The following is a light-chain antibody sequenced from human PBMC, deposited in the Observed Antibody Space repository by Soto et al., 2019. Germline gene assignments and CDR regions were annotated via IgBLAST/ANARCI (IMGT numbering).Light chain of an antibody. J-gene: IGKJ3*01. CDR3: QEYNSAPFT. CDR1: QAITNY. V-gene: IGKV1-27*01. CDR2: ATS. Sequence: DIQMTQSPSSLSASVGDIVTITCRASQAITNYLTWYQQKPGKVPKLLIYATSTLQSVVPSRFSGSGSGTDFTLTISNLQPEDVATYYCQEYNSAPFTFGPGTKVDIK.